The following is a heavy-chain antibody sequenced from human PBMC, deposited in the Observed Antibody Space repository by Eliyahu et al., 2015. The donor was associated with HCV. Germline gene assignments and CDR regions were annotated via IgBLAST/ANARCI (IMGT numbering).Heavy chain of an antibody. Sequence: EVQLLESGGGLVQPGXXLXLSCAASGXXFSXYAMSWVRQXPGKGLEWVSAISGSGGSTYYADSVKGRFTISRDNSKNTLYLQMNSLRAEDTAVYYCAKVGQLERRNRAFDYWGQGTLVTVSS. D-gene: IGHD1-1*01. J-gene: IGHJ4*02. CDR2: ISGSGGST. CDR3: AKVGQLERRNRAFDY. V-gene: IGHV3-23*01. CDR1: GXXFSXYA.